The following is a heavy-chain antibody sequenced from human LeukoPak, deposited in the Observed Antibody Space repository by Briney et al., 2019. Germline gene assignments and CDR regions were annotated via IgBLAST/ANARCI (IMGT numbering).Heavy chain of an antibody. J-gene: IGHJ4*02. D-gene: IGHD6-19*01. V-gene: IGHV4-59*01. CDR1: GGSISTYY. Sequence: SETLSLTCTVSGGSISTYYWSWIRQPPGKELEWIGYIHYSGSTKYNPSLKSRVTISVDTSNNQFSLNLSSVTAADTAVYYCARDRYSSAWYNGFDYWGQGTLVTVSS. CDR2: IHYSGST. CDR3: ARDRYSSAWYNGFDY.